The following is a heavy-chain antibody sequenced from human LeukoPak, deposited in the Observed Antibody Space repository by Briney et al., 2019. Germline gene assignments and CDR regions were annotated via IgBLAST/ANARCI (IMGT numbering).Heavy chain of an antibody. J-gene: IGHJ4*02. Sequence: GGSLRLSCAASGFTFRDSYMSWIRQAPGKGLEWVSYISGSGTTIYSADSVKGRFTISRDNAKNTLYLQMDSLRAEDTAMYYCARDGDITMIVGLTFDYWGQGTLVTVSS. V-gene: IGHV3-11*04. CDR2: ISGSGTTI. CDR3: ARDGDITMIVGLTFDY. CDR1: GFTFRDSY. D-gene: IGHD3-22*01.